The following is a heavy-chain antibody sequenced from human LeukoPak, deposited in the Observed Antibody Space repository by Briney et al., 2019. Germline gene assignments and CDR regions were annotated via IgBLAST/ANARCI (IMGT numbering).Heavy chain of an antibody. D-gene: IGHD5-12*01. CDR1: GFTFSSYG. CDR3: TTGGGYAPGY. CDR2: IWCDGSNK. J-gene: IGHJ4*02. V-gene: IGHV3-33*01. Sequence: GGSLRLSCAASGFTFSSYGMHWVRQAPGKGLEWVAVIWCDGSNKYYADSVKGRFTISRDNSKNTLYLQMNSLKTEDTAVYYCTTGGGYAPGYWGQGTLVTVSS.